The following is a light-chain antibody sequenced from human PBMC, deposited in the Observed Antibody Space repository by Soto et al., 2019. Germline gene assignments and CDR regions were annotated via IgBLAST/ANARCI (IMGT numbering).Light chain of an antibody. CDR3: MQALQTPRT. Sequence: DIVMTQSPLSLPVTPGEPASISCRSSQSLLHSNGYNYLDWYLQKPGQSPQLLIYLGSNRASGVPDRFSGSVSGTDFTLKISIVEAEDVGVYYCMQALQTPRTFGQGTKVAI. J-gene: IGKJ1*01. CDR1: QSLLHSNGYNY. V-gene: IGKV2-28*01. CDR2: LGS.